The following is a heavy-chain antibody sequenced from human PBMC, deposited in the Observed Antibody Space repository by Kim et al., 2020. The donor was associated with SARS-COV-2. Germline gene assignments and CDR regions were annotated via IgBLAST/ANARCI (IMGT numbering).Heavy chain of an antibody. J-gene: IGHJ4*01. Sequence: ESAKGRFTLSRDNAKHTLYVQMNSLRAEDTAVYYCARGEGDRNSYISDPDYWGHGTLVTVSS. CDR3: ARGEGDRNSYISDPDY. V-gene: IGHV3-30*01. D-gene: IGHD3-10*01.